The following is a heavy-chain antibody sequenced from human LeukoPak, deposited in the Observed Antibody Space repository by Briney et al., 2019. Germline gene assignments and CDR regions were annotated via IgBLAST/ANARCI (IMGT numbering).Heavy chain of an antibody. Sequence: PGGSLRLSCAASGFTFSSYAMDWVRQAPGKGLEWVSGISVRGGSTYYADSVKGRFTISRDNSKNTLYLQMNSLRAEDTALYYCAKEFGNRKIVVLITYFDSWGQGTLVTVSS. J-gene: IGHJ4*02. CDR1: GFTFSSYA. CDR3: AKEFGNRKIVVLITYFDS. D-gene: IGHD3-22*01. V-gene: IGHV3-23*01. CDR2: ISVRGGST.